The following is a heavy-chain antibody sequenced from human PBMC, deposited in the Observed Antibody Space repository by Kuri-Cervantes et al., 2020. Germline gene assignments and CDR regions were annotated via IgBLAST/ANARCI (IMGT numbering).Heavy chain of an antibody. CDR2: IIPIFGTA. D-gene: IGHD1-26*01. J-gene: IGHJ4*02. CDR1: VGTFSSYA. Sequence: SVKVSCKASVGTFSSYAISWVRQAPGQGLEWVGGIIPIFGTANYAQKFQGRVTITADESTSTAYMELSSLRSEDTAVYYCARVLVAGWELLPPVGDYWGQGTLVTVSS. V-gene: IGHV1-69*13. CDR3: ARVLVAGWELLPPVGDY.